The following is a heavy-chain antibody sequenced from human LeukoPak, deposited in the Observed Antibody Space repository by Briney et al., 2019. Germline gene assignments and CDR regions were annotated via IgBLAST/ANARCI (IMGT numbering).Heavy chain of an antibody. CDR1: GYTFTGYY. D-gene: IGHD6-13*01. J-gene: IGHJ4*02. CDR2: INPNSGGT. Sequence: ASVKVSCKASGYTFTGYYMHWVRQAPGQGLEWMGWINPNSGGTHYAQKFQGRVIMTRDTSISTAYIELSRLRSDDTAVYYCARDLDGSSGCDYWGQGTLVTVSS. V-gene: IGHV1-2*02. CDR3: ARDLDGSSGCDY.